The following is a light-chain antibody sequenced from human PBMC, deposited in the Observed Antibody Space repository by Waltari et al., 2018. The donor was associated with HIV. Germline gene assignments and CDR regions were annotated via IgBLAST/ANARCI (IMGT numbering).Light chain of an antibody. J-gene: IGKJ2*01. CDR3: QLYGSSPLYT. V-gene: IGKV3-20*01. CDR1: KYIRSDY. Sequence: EIVLTQSPGTLSLSPGDGATLSCRATKYIRSDYLAWYQQKRGQPPRLLIYSPSRRAAGIPDKFSGSGSGTDFTLTISRLEPEDFAVYYCQLYGSSPLYTFGQGTKLEIK. CDR2: SPS.